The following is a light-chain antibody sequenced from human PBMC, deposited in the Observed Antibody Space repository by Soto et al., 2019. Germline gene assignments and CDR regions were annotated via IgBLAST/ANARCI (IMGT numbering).Light chain of an antibody. CDR3: SSYTQSSTLV. V-gene: IGLV2-14*01. CDR1: SSDVGTYNF. J-gene: IGLJ3*02. Sequence: QSALTQPASVSGSPGQSITISCTGTSSDVGTYNFVSWYQQHPGKAPKPIIHEVSNRPSGVSNRFSGSKSGNTASLTISGLQVEDEAHCYCSSYTQSSTLVFGGGTKLTVL. CDR2: EVS.